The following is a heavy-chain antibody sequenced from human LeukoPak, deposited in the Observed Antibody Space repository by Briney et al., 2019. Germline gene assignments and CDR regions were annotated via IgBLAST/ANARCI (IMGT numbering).Heavy chain of an antibody. CDR2: IKKDGSEK. CDR3: ARDLSGVTGYTYGRGSDY. J-gene: IGHJ4*02. V-gene: IGHV3-7*01. Sequence: PGGSLRLSCAASGFTFSSHWMSWVRQAPGKGLEWVANIKKDGSEKYYVDSVKGRFTISRDNAKTSLYLQMNSLRAEDTAVYYCARDLSGVTGYTYGRGSDYWGQGTLVTVSS. D-gene: IGHD5-18*01. CDR1: GFTFSSHW.